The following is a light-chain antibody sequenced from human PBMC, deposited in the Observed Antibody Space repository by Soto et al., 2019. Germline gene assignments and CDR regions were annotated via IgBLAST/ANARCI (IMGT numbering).Light chain of an antibody. CDR1: QSVSSY. CDR3: QQRSNWLTWT. J-gene: IGKJ1*01. Sequence: EIVLTQSPATPSLSPGERATLSCRASQSVSSYLAWYQQKPGQAPRLLIYDASNRATGIPARFSGSGSGTDFTLTISSLEPEDFAVYYCQQRSNWLTWTLGQGTKVDIK. CDR2: DAS. V-gene: IGKV3-11*01.